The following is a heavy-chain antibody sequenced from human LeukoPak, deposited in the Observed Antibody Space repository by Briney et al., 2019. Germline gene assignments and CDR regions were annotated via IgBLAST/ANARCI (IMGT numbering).Heavy chain of an antibody. CDR2: IYYGGST. J-gene: IGHJ4*02. V-gene: IGHV4-39*07. CDR3: AREILYDSTGYYL. Sequence: SETLSLTCTVSGGSISSSSYYWGWIRQPPGKGLEWIGSIYYGGSTYYNPSLKSRVTISVDTSKNQFSLKLSSVTAADTAVYYCAREILYDSTGYYLWGQGTLVTVSS. D-gene: IGHD3-22*01. CDR1: GGSISSSSYY.